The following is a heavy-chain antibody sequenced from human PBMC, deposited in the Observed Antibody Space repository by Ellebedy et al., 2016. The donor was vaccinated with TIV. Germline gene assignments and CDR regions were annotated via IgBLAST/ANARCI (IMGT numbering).Heavy chain of an antibody. CDR1: GGSFRDYF. D-gene: IGHD2-15*01. CDR3: ARDGSWGLAY. CDR2: INHGGTT. V-gene: IGHV4-34*01. J-gene: IGHJ4*02. Sequence: SETLSLXCAVYGGSFRDYFWTWIRQPPGKGLEWIGEINHGGTTNYNPSLKSRVTISVDTSKNQFSLKVNSVTAADTAVYYCARDGSWGLAYWGQGTLVTVSS.